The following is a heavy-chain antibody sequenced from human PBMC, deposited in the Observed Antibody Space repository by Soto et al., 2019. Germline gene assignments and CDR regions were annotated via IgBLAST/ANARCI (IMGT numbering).Heavy chain of an antibody. V-gene: IGHV1-18*01. Sequence: ASVKVSCKASGYTFTSYGISWLRQAPGQGLEWMGWISAYNGNTNYAQKLQGRVTMTTDTSTSTAYMELRSLRSDDTAVYYCARASHSVPNYYFDYWGQGTLVTVSS. CDR1: GYTFTSYG. CDR2: ISAYNGNT. J-gene: IGHJ4*02. CDR3: ARASHSVPNYYFDY.